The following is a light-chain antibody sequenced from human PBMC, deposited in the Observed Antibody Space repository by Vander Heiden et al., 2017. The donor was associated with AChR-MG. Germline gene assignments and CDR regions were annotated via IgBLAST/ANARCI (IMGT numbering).Light chain of an antibody. V-gene: IGLV3-19*01. CDR1: SLRSYY. J-gene: IGLJ2*01. Sequence: SSELPQDPAVSVALGPTVRITRQGDSLRSYYASWYQQKPGWAAVLVIYGKNNRPTGIPDRFSGSSSGNTASLTITGAKAEDEADYYCNSRNSSVNVVFGGGTKRTVL. CDR3: NSRNSSVNVV. CDR2: GKN.